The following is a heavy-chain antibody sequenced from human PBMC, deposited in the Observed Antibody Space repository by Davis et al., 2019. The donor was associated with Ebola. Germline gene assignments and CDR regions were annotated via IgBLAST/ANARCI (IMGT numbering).Heavy chain of an antibody. CDR2: IYYSGST. J-gene: IGHJ6*02. CDR1: GGSISSSSYY. V-gene: IGHV4-39*01. Sequence: SETLSLTCTVSGGSISSSSYYWGWIRQPPGKGLEWIGTIYYSGSTYYNPSPKSRVTISVDTSKNQVPLKLSSVTAADTAVYYCARYPGMAAAGTGYYYGMDVWGQGTTVTVSS. CDR3: ARYPGMAAAGTGYYYGMDV. D-gene: IGHD6-13*01.